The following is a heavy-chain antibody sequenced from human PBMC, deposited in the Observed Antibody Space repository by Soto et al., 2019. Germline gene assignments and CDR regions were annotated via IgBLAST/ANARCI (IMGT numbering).Heavy chain of an antibody. V-gene: IGHV4-61*01. J-gene: IGHJ6*02. D-gene: IGHD4-17*01. CDR3: ARGNDYGDDYYYYYGMDV. Sequence: SETLSLTCTVSGGSVNRDSFYWSWIRQPPGKGLEWIGYIYYSGSTNYNPSLKSRVTISVDTSKNLFSLKLSSVTAADTAVFYCARGNDYGDDYYYYYGMDVWGQGTTVTVSS. CDR1: GGSVNRDSFY. CDR2: IYYSGST.